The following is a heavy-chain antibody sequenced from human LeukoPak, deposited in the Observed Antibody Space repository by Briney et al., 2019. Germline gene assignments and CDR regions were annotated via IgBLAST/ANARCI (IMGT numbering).Heavy chain of an antibody. J-gene: IGHJ4*02. CDR2: INPSGST. V-gene: IGHV4-34*01. CDR1: GGSFSAHY. Sequence: SETLSLTCAVYGGSFSAHYWNWIRQPPGKGLEWIGEINPSGSTNYNPSLKSRVTISLDTSKNQFSLKLPSVPAADTAVYYCARGWGYGISSLVYWGRGTLVTVSS. D-gene: IGHD6-6*01. CDR3: ARGWGYGISSLVY.